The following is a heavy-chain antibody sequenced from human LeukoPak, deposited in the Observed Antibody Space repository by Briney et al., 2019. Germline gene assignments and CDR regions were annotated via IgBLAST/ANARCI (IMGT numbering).Heavy chain of an antibody. D-gene: IGHD2-15*01. J-gene: IGHJ5*02. CDR3: ARDGGGYCSGGSCYWFDP. Sequence: SETLSLTCTVSGGSISSYYWSWIRQPAGKGLEWIGRIYASGKTTYNPSLKSRVTMSVDTSKNQFSLQLSSVTAADTAVYYCARDGGGYCSGGSCYWFDPWGQGTLVTVSS. V-gene: IGHV4-4*07. CDR2: IYASGKT. CDR1: GGSISSYY.